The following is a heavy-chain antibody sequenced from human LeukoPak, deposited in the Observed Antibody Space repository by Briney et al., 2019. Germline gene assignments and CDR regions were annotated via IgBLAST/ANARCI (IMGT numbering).Heavy chain of an antibody. V-gene: IGHV3-7*01. D-gene: IGHD3-22*01. CDR1: ELTLRRYW. CDR2: MKQDGSEK. J-gene: IGHJ4*02. Sequence: GGSRSLSWAASELTLRRYWMSWVRQAQGKGLEWVANMKQDGSEKNYVDSVKGRFTISRDNAENSLHLQMNSLRAEDTAVYYCARDFNYYDSSVNYFDYWGQGTLVTVSS. CDR3: ARDFNYYDSSVNYFDY.